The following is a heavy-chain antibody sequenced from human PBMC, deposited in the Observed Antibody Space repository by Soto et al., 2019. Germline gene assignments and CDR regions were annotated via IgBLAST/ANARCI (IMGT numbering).Heavy chain of an antibody. CDR3: ARGRRGVRGVPWAFDI. CDR1: GASINSDDYY. V-gene: IGHV4-30-4*01. D-gene: IGHD3-10*01. J-gene: IGHJ3*02. CDR2: IYYSGST. Sequence: PSETLSLTCTVSGASINSDDYYRSWIRQPPGKGLEWIGYIYYSGSTYYNPSLKSRVTISVDTSKNQFSLKLSSVTAADTAVYYCARGRRGVRGVPWAFDIWGQGTMVTVSS.